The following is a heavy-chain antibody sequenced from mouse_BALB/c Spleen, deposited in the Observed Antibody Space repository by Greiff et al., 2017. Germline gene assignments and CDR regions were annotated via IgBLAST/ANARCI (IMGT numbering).Heavy chain of an antibody. CDR2: ISSGSSTI. CDR1: GFTFSSFG. V-gene: IGHV5-17*02. CDR3: ARGELFFDY. Sequence: EVKVVESGGGLVQPGGSRKLSCAASGFTFSSFGMHWVRQAPEKGLEWVAYISSGSSTIDYADTVKGRFTISRDNPKNNLFLQMTSLRSEDTAMYYCARGELFFDYWGQGTTLTVSS. J-gene: IGHJ2*01.